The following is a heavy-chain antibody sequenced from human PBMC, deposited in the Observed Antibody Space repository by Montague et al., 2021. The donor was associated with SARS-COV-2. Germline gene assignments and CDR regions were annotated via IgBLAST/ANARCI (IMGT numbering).Heavy chain of an antibody. CDR2: ISHEGSYK. CDR1: GFTFSSYA. D-gene: IGHD3-9*01. J-gene: IGHJ6*02. CDR3: ARDLESTGYFDPYYYYGMDV. V-gene: IGHV3-30*04. Sequence: SLRLSCAASGFTFSSYALHWVRHAPGKGLEWVADISHEGSYKYYADSVKGRFTISRDNSKNTLYLDMNSLRAEDTALYYCARDLESTGYFDPYYYYGMDVWGQGTTVTVSS.